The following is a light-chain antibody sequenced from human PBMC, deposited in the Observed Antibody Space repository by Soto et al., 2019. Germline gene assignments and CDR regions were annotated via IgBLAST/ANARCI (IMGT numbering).Light chain of an antibody. V-gene: IGLV1-36*01. CDR1: SSNIGNNA. CDR3: AAWDDSLNGRV. Sequence: QSVLTQPPSVSEAPRQRVTISCSGSSSNIGNNAVNRYQQLPGKAPKLLIYYDDLLPSGVSDRFSGSKSGTSASLAISGLQSEDEADYYCAAWDDSLNGRVFGGGTKLTVL. CDR2: YDD. J-gene: IGLJ2*01.